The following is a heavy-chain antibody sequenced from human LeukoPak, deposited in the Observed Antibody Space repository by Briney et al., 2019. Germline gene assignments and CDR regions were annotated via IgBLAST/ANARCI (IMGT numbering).Heavy chain of an antibody. J-gene: IGHJ6*02. V-gene: IGHV3-33*01. CDR2: IWYDGSNK. CDR1: GFTFSSYG. D-gene: IGHD3-9*01. CDR3: ARGDSLGIYPYFDWLLGPDPRSGYYYYGMDV. Sequence: GGSLRLSCAASGFTFSSYGMHWVRQAPGKGLEWVAVIWYDGSNKYYADSVKGRFTISRDNSKNTLYLQMNSLRSEDTAVYYCARGDSLGIYPYFDWLLGPDPRSGYYYYGMDVWGQGTTVTVSS.